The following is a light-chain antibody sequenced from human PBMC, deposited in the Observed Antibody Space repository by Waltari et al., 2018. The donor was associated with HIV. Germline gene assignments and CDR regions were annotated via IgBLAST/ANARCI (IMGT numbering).Light chain of an antibody. CDR1: QSVSRN. J-gene: IGKJ2*01. CDR2: GDS. CDR3: QQYNTLPPYT. Sequence: EIVMTQSPGTLSVSLGGRATLSCRASQSVSRNLAWYQQKPGQVPRLLVYGDSTRATGVPARFSCSGSGTECTLTISSLQSEDSAVYYCQQYNTLPPYTFGQGTKLEIK. V-gene: IGKV3-15*01.